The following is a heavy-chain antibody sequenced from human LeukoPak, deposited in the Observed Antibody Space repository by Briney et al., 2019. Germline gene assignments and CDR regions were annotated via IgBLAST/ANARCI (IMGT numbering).Heavy chain of an antibody. CDR3: ARYYCSAGICYYLDY. J-gene: IGHJ4*02. V-gene: IGHV4-59*01. D-gene: IGHD2-15*01. CDR2: IYYDGNT. Sequence: SETLSLTCTVSHSPISGYYWGWIRQPPGKGLEFIGHIYYDGNTKYNPSLKSRVTISLDTSKSQFSLKLTSVTAADTAIYFCARYYCSAGICYYLDYWGQGTLVTVSS. CDR1: HSPISGYY.